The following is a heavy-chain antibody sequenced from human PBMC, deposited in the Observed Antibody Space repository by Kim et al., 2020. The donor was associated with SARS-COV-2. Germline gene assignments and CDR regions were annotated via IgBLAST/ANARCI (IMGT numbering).Heavy chain of an antibody. CDR3: AKVGYSYGPFDY. Sequence: YANAVKGRFTISRDNSKNTLYLKMNSLRAEDTAVYYCAKVGYSYGPFDYWGQGTLVTVSS. J-gene: IGHJ4*02. V-gene: IGHV3-23*01. D-gene: IGHD5-18*01.